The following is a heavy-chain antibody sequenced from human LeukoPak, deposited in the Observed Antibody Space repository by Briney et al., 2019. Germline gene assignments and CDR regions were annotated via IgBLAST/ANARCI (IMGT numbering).Heavy chain of an antibody. CDR3: ARGIYNWNDRFFDY. D-gene: IGHD1-20*01. Sequence: ASVKVSCKASGGTFSSEAFIWVRQALGQGLEWMGGIIPIFGRPDYAQKFQDIVTITTDESTNTVYMELSSLRSEDTAVYYCARGIYNWNDRFFDYWGQGTLVTVSS. J-gene: IGHJ4*02. CDR1: GGTFSSEA. V-gene: IGHV1-69*05. CDR2: IIPIFGRP.